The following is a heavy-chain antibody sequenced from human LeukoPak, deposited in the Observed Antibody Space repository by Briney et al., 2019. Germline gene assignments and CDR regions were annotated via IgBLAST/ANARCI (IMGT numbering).Heavy chain of an antibody. D-gene: IGHD3-3*01. V-gene: IGHV4-59*01. CDR3: ARATTRPYYDFWSGYPTYGMDV. CDR1: GGSISSYY. J-gene: IGHJ6*02. Sequence: SEPLSLTCTVSGGSISSYYWSWIRQPPGKGLEWIGYIYYSGSTNYNPSLKSRVTISVDTSKNQFSLKLSSVTAADTAVYYCARATTRPYYDFWSGYPTYGMDVWGQGTTVTVSS. CDR2: IYYSGST.